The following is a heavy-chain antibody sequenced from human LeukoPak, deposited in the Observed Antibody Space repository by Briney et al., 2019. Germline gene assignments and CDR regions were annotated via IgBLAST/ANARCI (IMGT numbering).Heavy chain of an antibody. D-gene: IGHD2-2*01. CDR3: AYCSSTSCVWDAFDI. Sequence: ASVKVSCKASGGTFSSYAISWVRQAPGQGLEWMGGIIPIFGTANYAQKFQGRVTITADESTSTAYMELSSLRSEDTAVYYCAYCSSTSCVWDAFDIWRQGTMVTVSS. CDR1: GGTFSSYA. J-gene: IGHJ3*02. CDR2: IIPIFGTA. V-gene: IGHV1-69*13.